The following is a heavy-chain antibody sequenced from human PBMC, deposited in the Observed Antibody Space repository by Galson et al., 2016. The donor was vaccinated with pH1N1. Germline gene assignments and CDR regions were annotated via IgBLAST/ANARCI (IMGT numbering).Heavy chain of an antibody. CDR1: GFSLSTSGMR. Sequence: PALVKPTQTLTLTCTFSGFSLSTSGMRVRWIRQPPRKALECLALIEWDDVKYHSTFLKTRLTISKDTSKNQVVLTITHMDPVDTATYYCARIQDGDYVGYFDYWGQGTLVTVSS. D-gene: IGHD4-17*01. J-gene: IGHJ4*02. V-gene: IGHV2-70*01. CDR2: IEWDDVK. CDR3: ARIQDGDYVGYFDY.